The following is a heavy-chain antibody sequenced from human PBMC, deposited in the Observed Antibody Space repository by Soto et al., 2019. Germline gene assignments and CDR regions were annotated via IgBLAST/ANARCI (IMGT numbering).Heavy chain of an antibody. Sequence: SETLSRTCTVSGGSISSGDYCWSWIRQPPGKGLEWIGYIYYSGSTYYNPSLKSRVTISVDTSKNQFSLKLSSVTAADTAVYYCASYSSSPRSVGYYYYYGMDVWGQGTTVTVSS. CDR1: GGSISSGDYC. CDR2: IYYSGST. V-gene: IGHV4-30-4*01. D-gene: IGHD6-6*01. CDR3: ASYSSSPRSVGYYYYYGMDV. J-gene: IGHJ6*02.